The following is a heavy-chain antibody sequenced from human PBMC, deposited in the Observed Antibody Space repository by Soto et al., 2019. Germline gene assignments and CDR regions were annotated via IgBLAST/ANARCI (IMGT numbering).Heavy chain of an antibody. Sequence: SETLSLTCAVYGGSFSGYYWTWIRQPPGTGLEWIGEINQSGSTNYNPSLKSRVTISVDTSKNQFSLKLNSVTAADTAVYYCARVTRLDAFDIWGQGTMVTVSS. D-gene: IGHD3-10*01. CDR1: GGSFSGYY. J-gene: IGHJ3*02. V-gene: IGHV4-34*01. CDR3: ARVTRLDAFDI. CDR2: INQSGST.